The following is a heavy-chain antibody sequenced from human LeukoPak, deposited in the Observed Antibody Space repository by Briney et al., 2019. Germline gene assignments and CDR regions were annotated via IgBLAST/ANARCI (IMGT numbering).Heavy chain of an antibody. D-gene: IGHD1-20*01. V-gene: IGHV4-4*02. J-gene: IGHJ4*02. CDR3: ASRAPRDNFNRYLPIDY. Sequence: SETLSLTCAVSGDSISSDIWWNWVRQPPGKGLEWIGEIHHSGGINYNPSLKSRVTISLDKSKNQFSLKLSSVTAADTAVYYCASRAPRDNFNRYLPIDYWGQGTPVTVSS. CDR2: IHHSGGI. CDR1: GDSISSDIW.